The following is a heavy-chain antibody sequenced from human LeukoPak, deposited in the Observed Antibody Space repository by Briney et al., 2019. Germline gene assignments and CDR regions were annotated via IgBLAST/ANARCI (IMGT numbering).Heavy chain of an antibody. CDR3: ARFKRYCSGGSCYYYYYYYYMDV. Sequence: SETLSLTCAVYGGSFSGYYWSWIRQPPGKGLEWIGEINHSGSTNYNPSLKSRVTISVDTSKNQFSLKLSSVTAADTAVYYCARFKRYCSGGSCYYYYYYYYMDVWGKGATVTVSS. J-gene: IGHJ6*03. D-gene: IGHD2-15*01. CDR2: INHSGST. CDR1: GGSFSGYY. V-gene: IGHV4-34*01.